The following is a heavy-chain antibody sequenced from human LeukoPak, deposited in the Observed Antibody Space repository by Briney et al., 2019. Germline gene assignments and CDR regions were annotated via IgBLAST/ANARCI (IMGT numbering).Heavy chain of an antibody. CDR3: AKNDRREDGSGSYYVVY. CDR1: GFTFSSYA. V-gene: IGHV3-23*01. J-gene: IGHJ4*02. CDR2: ISGSGGST. Sequence: GGSLRLPCAASGFTFSSYAMSWVRQAPGKGLEWVSAISGSGGSTYYADSVKGRFTISRDNSKNTLYLQMNSLRAEDTAVYYCAKNDRREDGSGSYYVVYWGQGTLVTVSS. D-gene: IGHD3-10*01.